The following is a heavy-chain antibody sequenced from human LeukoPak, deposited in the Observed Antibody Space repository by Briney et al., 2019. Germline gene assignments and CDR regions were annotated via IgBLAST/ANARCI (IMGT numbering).Heavy chain of an antibody. CDR1: GGSISSSNW. D-gene: IGHD4-17*01. CDR3: ARDPTTTTVTTMGDY. V-gene: IGHV4-4*02. CDR2: IYHSGST. J-gene: IGHJ4*02. Sequence: PSETLSLTCAVSGGSISSSNWWSWVRQPPGKGLEWIGEIYHSGSTNYNPSLKSRVTISVDKSKNQFSLKLSSVTAADTAVYYCARDPTTTTVTTMGDYWGQGTLVTVSS.